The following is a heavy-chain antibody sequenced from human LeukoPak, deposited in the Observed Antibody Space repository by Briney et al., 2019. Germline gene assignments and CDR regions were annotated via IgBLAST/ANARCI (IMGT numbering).Heavy chain of an antibody. J-gene: IGHJ4*02. CDR2: IYYSGST. CDR3: ASAEGSGWLYFDY. D-gene: IGHD6-19*01. Sequence: PSETLSLTCTVSGGSISSHYWSWIRQPPGKGLEWIGYIYYSGSTNYNPSLKSRVTISVDTSKNQFSLKLSSVTAADTAVYYCASAEGSGWLYFDYWGQGTLVTVSS. CDR1: GGSISSHY. V-gene: IGHV4-59*11.